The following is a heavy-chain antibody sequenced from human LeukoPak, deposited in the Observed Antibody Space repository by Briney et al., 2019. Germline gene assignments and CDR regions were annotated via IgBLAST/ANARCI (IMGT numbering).Heavy chain of an antibody. CDR2: VDHTGST. CDR3: XXXRVSSSTWCSTYYYYFYMDV. D-gene: IGHD2-15*01. J-gene: IGHJ6*03. Sequence: SETLSLTCTVSGGSISSYYWSWIRQPPGKGLEWIGYVDHTGSTNFNPSLNGRVSISRDTSKNLFSLRLRSVTAADTAVYFCXXXRVSSSTWCSTYYYYFYMDVWGKGTTVTVSS. CDR1: GGSISSYY. V-gene: IGHV4-59*01.